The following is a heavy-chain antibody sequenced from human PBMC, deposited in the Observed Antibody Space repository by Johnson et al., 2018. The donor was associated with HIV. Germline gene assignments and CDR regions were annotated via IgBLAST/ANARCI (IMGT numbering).Heavy chain of an antibody. CDR1: GFTVSSNY. D-gene: IGHD6-6*01. Sequence: VQLVESGGGVVQRGGSLRVSCAASGFTVSSNYMSWVRQAPGRGLEWVSGISGSGVSTYYADFVKGRFTISRDNSKNTLYLQMNSLRAEDTAVYYCASLSSSGAFDIWGQGTMVTVSS. V-gene: IGHV3-66*01. CDR2: SGSGVST. CDR3: ASLSSSGAFDI. J-gene: IGHJ3*02.